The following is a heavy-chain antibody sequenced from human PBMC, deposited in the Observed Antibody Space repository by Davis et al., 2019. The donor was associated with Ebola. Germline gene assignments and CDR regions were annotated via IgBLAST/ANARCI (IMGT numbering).Heavy chain of an antibody. CDR2: ISSSGSTI. J-gene: IGHJ1*01. Sequence: GGSLRLSCAASGFTFSSYEMNWVRQAPGKGLEWVSYISSSGSTIYYADSVKGRFTISRDNAKNSLYLQMNSLRAEDTAVYYCAKWGDFWSGDEYFQHWGQGTLVTVSS. CDR1: GFTFSSYE. CDR3: AKWGDFWSGDEYFQH. V-gene: IGHV3-48*03. D-gene: IGHD3-3*01.